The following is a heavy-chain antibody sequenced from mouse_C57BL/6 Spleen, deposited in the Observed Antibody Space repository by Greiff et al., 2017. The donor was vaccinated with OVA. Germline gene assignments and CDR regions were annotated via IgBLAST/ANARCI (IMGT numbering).Heavy chain of an antibody. CDR2: IDPETGGT. V-gene: IGHV1-15*01. Sequence: VKLQESGAELVRPGASVTLSCKASGYTFTDYEMHWVKQTPVHGLEWIGAIDPETGGTAYNQKFKGKAILTADKSSSTAYMELRSLTSEDSAVYYCTRIYERYAMDYWGQGTSVTVSS. D-gene: IGHD2-3*01. CDR3: TRIYERYAMDY. J-gene: IGHJ4*01. CDR1: GYTFTDYE.